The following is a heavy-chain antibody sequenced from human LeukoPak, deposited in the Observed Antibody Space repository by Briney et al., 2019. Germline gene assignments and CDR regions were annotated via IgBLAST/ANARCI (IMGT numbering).Heavy chain of an antibody. D-gene: IGHD6-6*01. V-gene: IGHV1-69*06. CDR1: GGTFSSYA. Sequence: GASVKVSCKASGGTFSSYAISWVRQAPGQGLEWMGGIIPIFGTANYAQKFQGRVTITADKSTSTAYMELSSLRSEDTAVYYCAGDGEKLYSSIAARRDYYYYYMDVWGKGTTVTVSS. J-gene: IGHJ6*03. CDR3: AGDGEKLYSSIAARRDYYYYYMDV. CDR2: IIPIFGTA.